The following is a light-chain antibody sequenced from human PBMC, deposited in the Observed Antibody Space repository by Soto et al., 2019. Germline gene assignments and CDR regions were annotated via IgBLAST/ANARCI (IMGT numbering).Light chain of an antibody. CDR1: QGISNY. V-gene: IGKV1-39*01. CDR3: QQTYNALAIT. Sequence: IQMTQSPSSLSASVGDRVTITGRASQGISNYLALYQQKPGGAPRLLIYDVSNLESGVPSRFSGSGSGTDFTLAISSLQPEDFATDYGQQTYNALAITFGQGTRLEI. J-gene: IGKJ5*01. CDR2: DVS.